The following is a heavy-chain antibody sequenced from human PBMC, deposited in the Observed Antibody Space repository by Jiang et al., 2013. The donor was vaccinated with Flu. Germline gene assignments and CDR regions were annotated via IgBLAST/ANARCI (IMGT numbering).Heavy chain of an antibody. V-gene: IGHV3-11*06. Sequence: VRGRFTISRDNAQNSLYLQMTNLRAEDTAVYYCAKAHGPFYDFWSGYKYGLDVWGQGTTVTVSS. J-gene: IGHJ6*02. D-gene: IGHD3-3*01. CDR3: AKAHGPFYDFWSGYKYGLDV.